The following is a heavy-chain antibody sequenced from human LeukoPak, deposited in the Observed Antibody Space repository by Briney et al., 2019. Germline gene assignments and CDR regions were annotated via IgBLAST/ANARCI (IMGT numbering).Heavy chain of an antibody. V-gene: IGHV3-9*03. CDR2: ISWNSGSV. J-gene: IGHJ3*02. CDR1: GFTFDDYA. CDR3: AKDLGGSYYRGAGAFDI. D-gene: IGHD1-26*01. Sequence: PGRSLRLSCAASGFTFDDYAMHWVRQAPGKGLEWVSGISWNSGSVDYADSVKGRFTISRDNAKNSLYLQINSLRAEDMPFYYCAKDLGGSYYRGAGAFDIWGQGTMVTVSS.